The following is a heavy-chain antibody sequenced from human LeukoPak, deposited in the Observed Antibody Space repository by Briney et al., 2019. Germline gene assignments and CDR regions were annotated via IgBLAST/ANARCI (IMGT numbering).Heavy chain of an antibody. CDR1: GFTFNNYA. CDR3: AKGSRTSRPYYLDF. V-gene: IGHV3-23*01. CDR2: ITGSGDAP. Sequence: GGSLRLACAAAGFTFNNYAMSWVRQAPGKGLEWVSAITGSGDAPYQADSVKGLFTISRDNSKNPLYLQMNSLRAEDTAVYYCAKGSRTSRPYYLDFWGQEILVTVSS. D-gene: IGHD2-8*01. J-gene: IGHJ4*02.